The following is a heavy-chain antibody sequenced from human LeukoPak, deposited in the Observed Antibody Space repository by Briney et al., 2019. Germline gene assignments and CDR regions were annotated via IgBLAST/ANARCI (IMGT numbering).Heavy chain of an antibody. Sequence: ASVKVSCKASGYTFTSYGISWVRQAPGQGLEWMGWISAYNGNTNYAQKLQGRVTITTDTSTSTAYMELRSLRSDDTAVYYCARDEPPRGYYDSSGSTVEAAFDIWGQGTMVTVSS. CDR2: ISAYNGNT. CDR1: GYTFTSYG. CDR3: ARDEPPRGYYDSSGSTVEAAFDI. V-gene: IGHV1-18*01. J-gene: IGHJ3*02. D-gene: IGHD3-22*01.